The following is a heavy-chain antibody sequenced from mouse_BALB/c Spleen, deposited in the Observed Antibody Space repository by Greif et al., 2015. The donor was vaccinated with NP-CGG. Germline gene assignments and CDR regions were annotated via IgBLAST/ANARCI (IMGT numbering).Heavy chain of an antibody. J-gene: IGHJ4*01. CDR1: GFTFSSFG. Sequence: EVKLVESGGGLVQPGGSQKLSCAASGFTFSSFGMHWVRQAPEKGLEWVAYISSGSSTIYYADTVKGRFTISRDNPKNTLFLQMTSLRSEDTAMYYCARDYGSSYAMDYWGQGTSVTVSS. CDR2: ISSGSSTI. D-gene: IGHD1-1*01. V-gene: IGHV5-17*02. CDR3: ARDYGSSYAMDY.